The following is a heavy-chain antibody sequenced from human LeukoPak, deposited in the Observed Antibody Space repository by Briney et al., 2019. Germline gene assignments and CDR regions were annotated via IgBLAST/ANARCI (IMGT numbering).Heavy chain of an antibody. V-gene: IGHV3-30*18. Sequence: GGSLRLSCAASGFTFSSYGMHWVRQDPGKGLEGVAVISYDGSNKYYADSVKGRFTISRDNSKNTLYLQMNSLRAEDTAVYYCAKDGHHYDILTGYAGDGMDVWGQGTTVTVSS. CDR3: AKDGHHYDILTGYAGDGMDV. J-gene: IGHJ6*02. D-gene: IGHD3-9*01. CDR2: ISYDGSNK. CDR1: GFTFSSYG.